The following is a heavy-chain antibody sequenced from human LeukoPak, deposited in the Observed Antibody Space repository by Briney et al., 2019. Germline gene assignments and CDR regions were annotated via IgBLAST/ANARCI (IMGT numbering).Heavy chain of an antibody. Sequence: GGSLRLSCAASGFTFDDYGMSWVRHAPGKGLEWVSGINWNGGSTGYADSVKGRFTISRDNAKNSLYLQMNSLRAEDTALYYCARDRGVHSSSWYPQNNWGQGTLVTVSS. CDR3: ARDRGVHSSSWYPQNN. CDR1: GFTFDDYG. CDR2: INWNGGST. V-gene: IGHV3-20*04. J-gene: IGHJ4*02. D-gene: IGHD6-13*01.